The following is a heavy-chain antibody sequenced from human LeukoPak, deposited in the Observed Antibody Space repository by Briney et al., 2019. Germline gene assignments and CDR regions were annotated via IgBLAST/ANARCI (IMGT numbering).Heavy chain of an antibody. V-gene: IGHV4-4*07. Sequence: SETLSLTCTVSGGSIRRYYWSWIRQPAGKGLEWIGRIYTSGSTNYNPSLKSRVTISVDKSKTQSSLKLSSVSAADTAVYYCARDAVCSSTSCYGYYYYYMDVWGKGTTVTVSS. J-gene: IGHJ6*03. CDR3: ARDAVCSSTSCYGYYYYYMDV. CDR1: GGSIRRYY. D-gene: IGHD2-2*01. CDR2: IYTSGST.